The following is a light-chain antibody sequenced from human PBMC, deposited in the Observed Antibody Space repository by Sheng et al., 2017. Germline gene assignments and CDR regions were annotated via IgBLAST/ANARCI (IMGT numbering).Light chain of an antibody. J-gene: IGKJ2*01. CDR2: AAS. CDR1: QSISTY. CDR3: QQSYSIPYT. Sequence: DIQMTQSPSSLSASVGDRVIITCRASQSISTYLNWYQQKPGKAPKLLVYAASILQSGVPSRFSGSGSGSDFTLSINSLQSEDFATYYCQQSYSIPYTFGQGTKLEIK. V-gene: IGKV1-39*01.